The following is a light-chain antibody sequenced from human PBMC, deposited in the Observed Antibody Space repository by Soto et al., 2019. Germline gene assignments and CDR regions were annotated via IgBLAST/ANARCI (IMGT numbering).Light chain of an antibody. V-gene: IGKV1-5*01. J-gene: IGKJ1*01. CDR2: DAY. CDR1: QSISSW. CDR3: QQYNSYSGT. Sequence: DIQMTQSPSTLSASVGDRVTITCRASQSISSWLAWYQQKPGKAPKLLIYDAYSLESGVPSRFSGSGSGTEFNLTISSLQPDDFATYYCQQYNSYSGTFGQGTKVEIK.